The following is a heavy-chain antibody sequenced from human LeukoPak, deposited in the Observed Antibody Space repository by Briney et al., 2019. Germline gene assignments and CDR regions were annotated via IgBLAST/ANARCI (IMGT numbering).Heavy chain of an antibody. Sequence: PSETLSLTCIVSGGSISSSNYYWGWIRQSPGKGLEWIGSIYSRGSTYYNPSLKSRVTISVDTSKNQFSLKLSSVTAADTAVYYCARQPDYYDSSGYYGSAWFDPWGQGTLVTVSS. CDR3: ARQPDYYDSSGYYGSAWFDP. CDR2: IYSRGST. J-gene: IGHJ5*02. V-gene: IGHV4-39*01. D-gene: IGHD3-22*01. CDR1: GGSISSSNYY.